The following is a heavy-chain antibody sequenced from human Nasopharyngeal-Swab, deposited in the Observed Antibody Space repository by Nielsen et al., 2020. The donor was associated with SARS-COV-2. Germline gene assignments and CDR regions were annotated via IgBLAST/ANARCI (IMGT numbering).Heavy chain of an antibody. Sequence: GESLKISCAASGFTFSSSAISWVRQAPGKGLEWVSGISGRGGSTYYADSVKGRFTISRDNSKNTLYLQMNSLRAEDTAVYYCASIAVAGTIGYWGQGTLVTVSS. CDR3: ASIAVAGTIGY. D-gene: IGHD6-19*01. V-gene: IGHV3-23*01. J-gene: IGHJ4*02. CDR1: GFTFSSSA. CDR2: ISGRGGST.